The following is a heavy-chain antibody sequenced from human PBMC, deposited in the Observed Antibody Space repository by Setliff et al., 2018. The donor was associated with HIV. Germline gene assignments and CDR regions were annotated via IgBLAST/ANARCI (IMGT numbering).Heavy chain of an antibody. J-gene: IGHJ3*02. V-gene: IGHV4-39*07. CDR1: GGSISSTNYF. Sequence: SETLSLTCTVSGGSISSTNYFWGWIRQPPGKGLEWIGTIYYHGSTYYNPSLKSRVTISVDTSKNQFSLKLSSVTAADTAVYYCARRGGYTYYYDSSGYHRGPNDAFDIWGQGTMVTVSS. D-gene: IGHD3-22*01. CDR3: ARRGGYTYYYDSSGYHRGPNDAFDI. CDR2: IYYHGST.